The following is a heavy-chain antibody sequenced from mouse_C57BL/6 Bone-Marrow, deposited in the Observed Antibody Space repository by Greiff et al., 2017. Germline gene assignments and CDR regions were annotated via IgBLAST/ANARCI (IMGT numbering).Heavy chain of an antibody. Sequence: QVQLKQSGAELARPGASVKLSCKASGYTFTSYGISWVKQRTGQGLEWIGEIYPRSGNTYYNEKFKGKATLTADKSSSTAYMELRSLTSEDSAVYFCASLALWYYGVWGTGTTVTVAS. CDR3: ASLALWYYGV. CDR2: IYPRSGNT. D-gene: IGHD6-1*01. V-gene: IGHV1-81*01. J-gene: IGHJ1*03. CDR1: GYTFTSYG.